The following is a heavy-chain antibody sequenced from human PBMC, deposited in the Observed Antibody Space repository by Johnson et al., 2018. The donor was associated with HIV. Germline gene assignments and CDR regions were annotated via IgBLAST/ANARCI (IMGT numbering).Heavy chain of an antibody. D-gene: IGHD2-15*01. J-gene: IGHJ3*02. CDR1: GFTFDDYA. CDR2: LRWNRGSI. CDR3: ARGAALPAAFDI. Sequence: VQLVESGGGLVQPGRSLRLSCAASGFTFDDYAMHWVRQAPGKGLEWVSGLRWNRGSIGSADSVKGRFTISRDNAKHSLYLQMNSLRAEDTAVYYCARGAALPAAFDIWGQGTMVTVSS. V-gene: IGHV3-9*01.